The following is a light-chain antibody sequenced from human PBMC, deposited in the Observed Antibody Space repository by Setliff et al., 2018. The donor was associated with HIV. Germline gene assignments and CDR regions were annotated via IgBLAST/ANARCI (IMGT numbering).Light chain of an antibody. V-gene: IGLV1-47*01. CDR1: SSNIGRNY. CDR2: RSN. CDR3: AAWDASLSGYV. J-gene: IGLJ1*01. Sequence: QSVLTQPPSASGTPGQRVPVSCSGRSSNIGRNYVYWYQQLPGTAPKLLISRSNQRPSGVPDRFSGSKSGTSASLAISGLRSEDEADYYCAAWDASLSGYVFGTGTKVTVL.